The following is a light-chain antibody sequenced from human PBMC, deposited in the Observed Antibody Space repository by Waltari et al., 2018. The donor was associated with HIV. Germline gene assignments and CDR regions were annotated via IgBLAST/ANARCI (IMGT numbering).Light chain of an antibody. J-gene: IGKJ1*01. CDR3: QQSYTTPRT. V-gene: IGKV1-39*01. Sequence: DIQMTQSPSSLLASVGDRVTITCRASQSISSYLNWYQQKPGKAPKLLIYAASSLQSGVPSRFSGSGSGTDFTLTISSLQPEDFATYYCQQSYTTPRTFGQGTKVEIK. CDR2: AAS. CDR1: QSISSY.